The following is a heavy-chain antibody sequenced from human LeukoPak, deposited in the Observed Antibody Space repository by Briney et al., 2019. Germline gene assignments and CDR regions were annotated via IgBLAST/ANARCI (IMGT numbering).Heavy chain of an antibody. CDR2: IYWDDDK. CDR1: GFSLSTSGVG. CDR3: AQTTRRTYYDFWSGYYH. V-gene: IGHV2-5*02. J-gene: IGHJ5*02. Sequence: ESGPTLVKPTQTLTLTCTFSGFSLSTSGVGVGWIRQPPGKVLEWLALIYWDDDKRYSPSLKSRLTITKDTSKNQVVLTMTNMDPVDTATYYCAQTTRRTYYDFWSGYYHWGQGTLVTVSS. D-gene: IGHD3-3*01.